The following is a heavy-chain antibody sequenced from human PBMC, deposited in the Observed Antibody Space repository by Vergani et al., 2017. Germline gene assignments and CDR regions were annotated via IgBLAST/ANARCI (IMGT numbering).Heavy chain of an antibody. CDR3: AREPPLTGFFDC. D-gene: IGHD3-9*01. CDR1: GYTFTAYY. Sequence: QVQLVQSGAEVGKPGASVKISCKASGYTFTAYYIHWVRQAPEQGLEWVGVISPDGFSTFYAQKFQGRVTITRDTSTSTVDVEVTSLRSDDTAVYYCAREPPLTGFFDCRRQGTLVTVSS. V-gene: IGHV1-46*03. CDR2: ISPDGFST. J-gene: IGHJ4*02.